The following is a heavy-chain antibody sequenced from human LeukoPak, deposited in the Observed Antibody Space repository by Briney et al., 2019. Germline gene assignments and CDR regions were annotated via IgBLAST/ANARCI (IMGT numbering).Heavy chain of an antibody. V-gene: IGHV3-30*18. J-gene: IGHJ4*02. CDR1: GFTFSSYG. D-gene: IGHD1-1*01. Sequence: PGGSLRLSCAASGFTFSSYGMHWVRQAPGKGLEWVAVISYDGSNKYYADSVKGRFTISRDNSKNTLYLQMNSLRAEDTAVYYCAKEKGGNGYFDYWGQGTLVTVSS. CDR2: ISYDGSNK. CDR3: AKEKGGNGYFDY.